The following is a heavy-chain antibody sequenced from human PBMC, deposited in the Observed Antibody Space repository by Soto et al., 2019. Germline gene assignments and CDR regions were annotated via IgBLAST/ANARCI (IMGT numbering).Heavy chain of an antibody. Sequence: KVSCKASVYTFTSYYMNWVRQAPVQGLVWMGVIDPGVGSTDYAQKFQGRITMTRDTSTSTVYMELRSLRYDDTAMYYCARRLAVAGDEYFQQWGQGTLVTVSS. V-gene: IGHV1-46*03. J-gene: IGHJ1*01. CDR1: VYTFTSYY. CDR3: ARRLAVAGDEYFQQ. CDR2: IDPGVGST. D-gene: IGHD6-19*01.